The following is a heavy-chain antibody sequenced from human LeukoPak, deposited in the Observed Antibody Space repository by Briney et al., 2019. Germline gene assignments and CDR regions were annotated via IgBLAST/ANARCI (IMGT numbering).Heavy chain of an antibody. Sequence: PGGSLRLSWAASGFTFDGYAMHWVRQAPGKGLEWDSGISWNSGSIGYADSVKGRFTISRDNAKNSLYLQMNSLRAEDTALYYCAKGGRWLQHFDYWGQGTLVTVSS. J-gene: IGHJ4*02. CDR3: AKGGRWLQHFDY. V-gene: IGHV3-9*01. CDR2: ISWNSGSI. D-gene: IGHD5-12*01. CDR1: GFTFDGYA.